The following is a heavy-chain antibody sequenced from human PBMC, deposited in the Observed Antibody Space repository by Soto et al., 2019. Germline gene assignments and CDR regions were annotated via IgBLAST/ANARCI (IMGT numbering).Heavy chain of an antibody. Sequence: QITLKESGPMLVKPTQTLTLTCTFSGFSLNTTGVGVGWIRQPPGKALEWLALIYWDDDKSYRPSLKSRLTITKDTSKTHVVLTMTNMDLVDTATSFCAHRRQDTHFDYWGQGTLVTVSS. D-gene: IGHD5-18*01. J-gene: IGHJ4*02. CDR2: IYWDDDK. V-gene: IGHV2-5*02. CDR3: AHRRQDTHFDY. CDR1: GFSLNTTGVG.